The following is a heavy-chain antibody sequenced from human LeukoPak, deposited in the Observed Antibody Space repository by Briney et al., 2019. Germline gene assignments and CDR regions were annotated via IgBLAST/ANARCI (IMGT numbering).Heavy chain of an antibody. J-gene: IGHJ5*02. CDR1: DYSISSGYY. Sequence: PSETLSLTCTVSDYSISSGYYWGWIRQPPGKGLEWIGSIYHSGSTYYNPSLKSRVTISVDTSKNQFSLKLSSVTAADTAVYYCARDRSSSSFDPWGQGTLVTVSS. CDR2: IYHSGST. D-gene: IGHD6-6*01. CDR3: ARDRSSSSFDP. V-gene: IGHV4-38-2*02.